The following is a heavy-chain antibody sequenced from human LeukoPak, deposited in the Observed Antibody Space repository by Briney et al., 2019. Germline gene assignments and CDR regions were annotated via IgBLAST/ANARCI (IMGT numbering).Heavy chain of an antibody. V-gene: IGHV3-64*02. Sequence: GGSLRLSCAASGLTFSSHAMLWVRQAPGKGLEYVSAIVSNGGNTYYADSVRGRFTISRDNSKDTVYLQMGSLRPEDTAVYYCARGGYYAASDIWGQGALVSVSS. CDR1: GLTFSSHA. CDR2: IVSNGGNT. CDR3: ARGGYYAASDI. D-gene: IGHD3-3*01. J-gene: IGHJ4*02.